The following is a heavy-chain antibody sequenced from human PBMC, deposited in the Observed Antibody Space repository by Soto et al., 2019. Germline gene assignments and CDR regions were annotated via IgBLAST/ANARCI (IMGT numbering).Heavy chain of an antibody. D-gene: IGHD1-7*01. CDR2: ISSTGNI. CDR3: ARESGDNWTYEAH. Sequence: QVQLQESGPGLVKPSETLSLTCTVSGASISDYSWSWIRQPAGKGLEWMGRISSTGNIHYNPSFRSRFTMSIDTSREQFSLRLTSVTAADTAVYYCARESGDNWTYEAHWVQGTQVIVSS. J-gene: IGHJ4*02. V-gene: IGHV4-4*07. CDR1: GASISDYS.